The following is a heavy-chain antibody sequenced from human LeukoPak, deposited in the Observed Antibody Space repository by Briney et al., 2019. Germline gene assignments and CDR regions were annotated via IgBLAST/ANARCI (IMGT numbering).Heavy chain of an antibody. J-gene: IGHJ3*02. CDR1: GGSFSGYY. Sequence: SETLSLTCAVSGGSFSGYYWSWIRQPPGKGLEWIGEINHSGSTNYNPSLKSRVTISVDTSKNQFSLKLSSVTAADTAVYYCARARYGSVAFDIWGQGTMVTVSS. D-gene: IGHD3-10*01. V-gene: IGHV4-34*01. CDR2: INHSGST. CDR3: ARARYGSVAFDI.